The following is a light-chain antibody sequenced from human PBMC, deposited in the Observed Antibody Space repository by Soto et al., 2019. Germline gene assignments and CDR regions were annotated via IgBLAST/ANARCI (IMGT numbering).Light chain of an antibody. Sequence: EIGLSQSPGTLSLSPGERATLSCSASQSVSSRSLAWYQQKPGQAPRLLISGASSRAADIPDRFSGSGSGTDFTLTINRLEPEDFAVYYCQQYDSSLRTFGQGTKVDIK. J-gene: IGKJ1*01. CDR2: GAS. V-gene: IGKV3-20*01. CDR3: QQYDSSLRT. CDR1: QSVSSRS.